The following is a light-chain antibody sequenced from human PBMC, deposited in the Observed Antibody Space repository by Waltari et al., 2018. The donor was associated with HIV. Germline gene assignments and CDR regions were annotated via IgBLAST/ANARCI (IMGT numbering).Light chain of an antibody. CDR1: QDIGNH. CDR2: GAS. CDR3: QQFTSLPIT. Sequence: DLLMTQSPPSLSASVRGKVTITCRASQDIGNHLRWYLQKSGRAPELLIYGASFLESGVPSKFSGRGSGTTFIFTINSLQPEDSATYYCQQFTSLPITFGPGTTVDIK. V-gene: IGKV1-33*01. J-gene: IGKJ3*01.